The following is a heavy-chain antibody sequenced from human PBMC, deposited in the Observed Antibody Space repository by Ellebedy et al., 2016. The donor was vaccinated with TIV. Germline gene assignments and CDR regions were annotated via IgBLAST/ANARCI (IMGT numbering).Heavy chain of an antibody. Sequence: SETLSLTXTVSGGSITSGNFYWSWIRQLPGKGLEWIGYVHHSGSAHYHPSLKSRAAISVDTSKNQFSLRLRSVTAADTAVYYCARNPYGSRNPHLWGQGTRVTVSS. CDR2: VHHSGSA. D-gene: IGHD4-17*01. CDR3: ARNPYGSRNPHL. J-gene: IGHJ5*02. V-gene: IGHV4-31*03. CDR1: GGSITSGNFY.